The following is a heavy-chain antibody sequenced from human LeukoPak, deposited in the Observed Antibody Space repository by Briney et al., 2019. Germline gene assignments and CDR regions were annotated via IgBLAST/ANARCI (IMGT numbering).Heavy chain of an antibody. D-gene: IGHD3-10*01. CDR3: ARELLLLRALDI. V-gene: IGHV4-39*02. J-gene: IGHJ3*02. Sequence: SETLSLTCTVSGGSISSSSYYWGWIRQPPGKGLEWIGSIYYSGSTYYNPSLKSRVTISVDTSKNQFSLQLNSVTPEDTALYYCARELLLLRALDIWGQGTMVTVSS. CDR1: GGSISSSSYY. CDR2: IYYSGST.